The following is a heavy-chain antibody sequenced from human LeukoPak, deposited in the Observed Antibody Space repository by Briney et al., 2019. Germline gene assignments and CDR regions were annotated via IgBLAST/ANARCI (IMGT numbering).Heavy chain of an antibody. V-gene: IGHV3-48*01. Sequence: GGSLRLSCAASGFTFSSYSMNWVRQAPGKGLEWVSYISSSSSTIYYPDSVKGRFTISRDNAKNSLYLQMNSLRAEDTAVYYCARGRIVGATDFDXXGXGTXVTV. CDR3: ARGRIVGATDFDX. CDR2: ISSSSSTI. J-gene: IGHJ4*02. D-gene: IGHD1-26*01. CDR1: GFTFSSYS.